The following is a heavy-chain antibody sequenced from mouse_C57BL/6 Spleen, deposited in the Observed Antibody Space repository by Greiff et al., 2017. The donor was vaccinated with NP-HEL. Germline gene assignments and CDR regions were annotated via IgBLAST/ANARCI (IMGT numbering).Heavy chain of an antibody. CDR2: IYPGDGDT. V-gene: IGHV1-82*01. CDR1: GYAFSSSW. CDR3: ARSIGYYYAMDY. Sequence: QVQLQQSGPELVKPGASVKISCKASGYAFSSSWMNWVKRRPGKGLEWIGRIYPGDGDTNYNGKFKGKATLTADKSSSTAYMQLSSLTSEDSAVYFCARSIGYYYAMDYWGQGTSVTVSS. J-gene: IGHJ4*01. D-gene: IGHD2-2*01.